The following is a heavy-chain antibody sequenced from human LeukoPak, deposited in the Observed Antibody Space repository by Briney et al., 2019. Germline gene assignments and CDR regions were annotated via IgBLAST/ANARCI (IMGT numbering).Heavy chain of an antibody. J-gene: IGHJ6*03. V-gene: IGHV1-69*13. Sequence: SVKVSCKASGGTFSSYAISWVRPAPGQGLEWMGGIIPIFGTANYAQKFQGRVTITADESTSTAYMELSSLRSEDTAVYYCASSLNTAGGYYYYYMDVWGKGTTVTVSS. CDR3: ASSLNTAGGYYYYYMDV. D-gene: IGHD5-18*01. CDR2: IIPIFGTA. CDR1: GGTFSSYA.